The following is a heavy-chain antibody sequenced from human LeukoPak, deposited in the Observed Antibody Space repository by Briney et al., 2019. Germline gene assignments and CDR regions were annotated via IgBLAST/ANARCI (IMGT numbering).Heavy chain of an antibody. D-gene: IGHD6-6*01. CDR2: IYPGDSDT. Sequence: GESLKISCKGSGYNFNTYWIGWVRQMPGKGLEWMGIIYPGDSDTRYSPSFQGQVTISADKSISTAYMELSRLRSDDTAVYYCARGEYSSSSSLDYWGQGTLVTVSS. V-gene: IGHV5-51*01. CDR3: ARGEYSSSSSLDY. CDR1: GYNFNTYW. J-gene: IGHJ4*02.